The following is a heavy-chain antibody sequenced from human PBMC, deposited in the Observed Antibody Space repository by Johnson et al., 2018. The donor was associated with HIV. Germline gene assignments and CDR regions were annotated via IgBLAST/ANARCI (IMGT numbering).Heavy chain of an antibody. CDR1: GFTVSSNY. D-gene: IGHD6-13*01. V-gene: IGHV3-53*01. CDR2: IYTGDST. J-gene: IGHJ3*02. Sequence: VQLVESRGGLIQPGGSLRLSCAASGFTVSSNYMSWIRQAPGKGLEWVSVIYTGDSTSYADSVKGRFTISTDISKNTLYIQMNALRAEDTAVYYCGMYSSSWYMVSSQKQDAVDIWGQGTMVTVSS. CDR3: GMYSSSWYMVSSQKQDAVDI.